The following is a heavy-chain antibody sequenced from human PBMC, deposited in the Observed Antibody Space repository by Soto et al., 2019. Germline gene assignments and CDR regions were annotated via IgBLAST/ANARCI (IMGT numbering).Heavy chain of an antibody. D-gene: IGHD6-6*01. CDR2: IYYSGST. Sequence: QVQLQESGPGLVKPSQTLSLTCTVSGGSISSGGYYWSWIRQHPGKGLEWIGYIYYSGSTYYNPSLKSRVTRSVETSKNQFSLKLSSVTAADTAVYYCARAMAVAARAPRGFDYWGQGTLVTVSS. CDR1: GGSISSGGYY. CDR3: ARAMAVAARAPRGFDY. J-gene: IGHJ4*02. V-gene: IGHV4-31*03.